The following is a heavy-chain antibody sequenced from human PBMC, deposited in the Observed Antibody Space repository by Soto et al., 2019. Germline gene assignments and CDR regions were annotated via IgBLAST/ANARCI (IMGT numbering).Heavy chain of an antibody. CDR3: ASEDGGPYYDILTGYYPV. CDR1: GGTFNSYA. CDR2: IIPIFGIA. Sequence: QVQLVQSGAEVKKPGSSVKVSCKASGGTFNSYALSWVRQAPGQGLEWMGGIIPIFGIANYAQKFQGRLTITADESTSTAYMELSSLRSEDTAVYHCASEDGGPYYDILTGYYPVWGQGTTVTVS. D-gene: IGHD3-9*01. V-gene: IGHV1-69*01. J-gene: IGHJ6*02.